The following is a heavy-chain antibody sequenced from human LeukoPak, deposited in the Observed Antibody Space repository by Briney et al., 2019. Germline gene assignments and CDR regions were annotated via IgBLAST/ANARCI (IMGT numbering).Heavy chain of an antibody. CDR1: GFTFSSFA. Sequence: GGSLRLSCAASGFTFSSFAMHWVRQAPGKGLEYISTVNSNGDSTYYANSVKGRFTISRDNSENTVFLQMGSLRAEDVAVYYCARSGTGVAGTLGYWGQGTLVTVSS. J-gene: IGHJ4*02. CDR3: ARSGTGVAGTLGY. D-gene: IGHD6-19*01. CDR2: VNSNGDST. V-gene: IGHV3-64*01.